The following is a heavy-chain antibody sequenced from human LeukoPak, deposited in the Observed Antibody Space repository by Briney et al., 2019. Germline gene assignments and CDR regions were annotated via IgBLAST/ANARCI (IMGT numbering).Heavy chain of an antibody. Sequence: PGGSLRLSCAASGFTFSSYWMHWVRQAPGKGLVWVSRINSDGSSTSYADSVKGRFTISGDNAKNTLYLQVNSLRAEDTAVYYCARGMYYYGSGSYYRVDSFDIWGQGTMVTVSS. D-gene: IGHD3-10*01. CDR1: GFTFSSYW. CDR3: ARGMYYYGSGSYYRVDSFDI. CDR2: INSDGSST. V-gene: IGHV3-74*01. J-gene: IGHJ3*02.